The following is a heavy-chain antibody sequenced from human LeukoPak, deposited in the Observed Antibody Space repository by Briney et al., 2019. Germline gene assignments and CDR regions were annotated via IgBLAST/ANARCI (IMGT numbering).Heavy chain of an antibody. Sequence: ASVKVSCKTSGYTFTDYYMHWVRQAPGQGLEWMGRIDSNSGGTNYAQKFQVRVTMTRDTSISTVYMELSGLRSDDTAVYYCARVPGPYTTSPFHYWGQGTLVTVSS. CDR2: IDSNSGGT. D-gene: IGHD2-2*02. V-gene: IGHV1-2*02. CDR1: GYTFTDYY. CDR3: ARVPGPYTTSPFHY. J-gene: IGHJ4*02.